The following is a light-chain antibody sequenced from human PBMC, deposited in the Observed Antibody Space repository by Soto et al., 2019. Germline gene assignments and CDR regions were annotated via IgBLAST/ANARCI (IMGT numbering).Light chain of an antibody. J-gene: IGKJ1*01. CDR2: GAF. CDR1: QSVRSN. Sequence: EIVMTQSPVTLSVSPGERATLSCRASQSVRSNLAWYQQKPGQAPSLLIYGAFTRATGIPTRFSGTGSGTEFTLTISSLQSEDFALYYCQHYNDWPLTFGQGTK. CDR3: QHYNDWPLT. V-gene: IGKV3-15*01.